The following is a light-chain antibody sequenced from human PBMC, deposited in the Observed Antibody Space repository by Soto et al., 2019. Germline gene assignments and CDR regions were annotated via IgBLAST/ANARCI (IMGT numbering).Light chain of an antibody. CDR2: GAS. CDR3: QQYNNWPPYT. J-gene: IGKJ2*01. CDR1: QSVSSD. Sequence: VLTQSPATLSVYPGERATLSCRASQSVSSDLAWYQHKPGQAPRLLIYGASTGATGVPARFSGSGSGTEFTLTISSLQSEDFAVYYCQQYNNWPPYTFGQGTKVDIK. V-gene: IGKV3-15*01.